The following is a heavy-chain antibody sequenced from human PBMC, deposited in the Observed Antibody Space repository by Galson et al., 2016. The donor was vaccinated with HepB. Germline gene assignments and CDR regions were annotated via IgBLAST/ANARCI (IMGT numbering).Heavy chain of an antibody. Sequence: SLRLSCAASGFTFSNYAMSWVRQAPGKGLEWVSGISDNGGSTYYADSVKGRFTISRDNSKNTLYLQMNSLRAEDTTVYYCAKEISVAGVNGLPSDYWGQGTLVTVSS. CDR1: GFTFSNYA. CDR3: AKEISVAGVNGLPSDY. J-gene: IGHJ4*02. CDR2: ISDNGGST. D-gene: IGHD6-19*01. V-gene: IGHV3-23*01.